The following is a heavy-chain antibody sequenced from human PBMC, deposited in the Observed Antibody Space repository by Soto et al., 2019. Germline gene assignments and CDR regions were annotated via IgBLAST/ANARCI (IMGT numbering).Heavy chain of an antibody. D-gene: IGHD3-22*01. CDR2: IYYSGST. V-gene: IGHV4-30-4*01. J-gene: IGHJ4*02. CDR3: ARDFDSSGFDY. CDR1: GGSISSGDYY. Sequence: TSETLSLTCTVSGGSISSGDYYWSWIRQPPGKGLEWIGYIYYSGSTYYNPSLKSRVTISVDTSKNQFSLKLSSVTAADTAVYYCARDFDSSGFDYWGQGTLVTVSS.